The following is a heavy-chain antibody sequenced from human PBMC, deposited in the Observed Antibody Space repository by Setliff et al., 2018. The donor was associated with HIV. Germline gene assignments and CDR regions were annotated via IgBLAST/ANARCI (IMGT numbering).Heavy chain of an antibody. CDR2: ISAYNGNT. D-gene: IGHD3-3*01. CDR3: ARGYYNFWSGYYDSRFPNPIDAFDI. CDR1: GYTFSSYG. Sequence: GASVKVSCKASGYTFSSYGISWVRQAPGQGVEWMGWISAYNGNTNYAQKLQGRVTMTTDTSTSTAYMELMSLSSDDSAVYYCARGYYNFWSGYYDSRFPNPIDAFDIWGQGTMVTVSS. V-gene: IGHV1-18*01. J-gene: IGHJ3*02.